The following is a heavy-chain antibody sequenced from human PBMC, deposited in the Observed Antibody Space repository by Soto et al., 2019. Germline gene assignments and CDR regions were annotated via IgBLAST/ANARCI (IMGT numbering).Heavy chain of an antibody. V-gene: IGHV3-7*01. D-gene: IGHD6-19*01. J-gene: IGHJ1*01. CDR2: IKQDGSEK. CDR1: GFTFSSYW. CDR3: ARARGAVYSSGWYEYFQH. Sequence: GGSLRLSCAASGFTFSSYWMSWVRQAPGKGLEWVANIKQDGSEKYYLDSVKGRFTISRDNAKNSLYLQMNSLRAEDTAVYYCARARGAVYSSGWYEYFQHWGQGTLVTVSS.